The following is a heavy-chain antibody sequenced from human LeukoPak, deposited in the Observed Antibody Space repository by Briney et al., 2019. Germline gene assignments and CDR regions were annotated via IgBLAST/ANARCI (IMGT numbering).Heavy chain of an antibody. V-gene: IGHV3-23*01. J-gene: IGHJ4*02. D-gene: IGHD1-14*01. CDR3: ATRNYFDY. CDR2: IGGRDGST. CDR1: GFTFSSYG. Sequence: GGSLRLSCAASGFTFSSYGMSWVRQAPGKGLEWVSAIGGRDGSTYYADSVKGRFTISRDNSKNTLYVQMNSLRAEDTAVYYCATRNYFDYWGQGTLVTVSS.